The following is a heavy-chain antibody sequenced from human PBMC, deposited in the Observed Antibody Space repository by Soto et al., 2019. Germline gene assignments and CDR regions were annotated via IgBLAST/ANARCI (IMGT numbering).Heavy chain of an antibody. CDR2: ISSSSSTI. Sequence: GGSLRLSCAASGFTFSSYSMNWVRQAPGKGLEWVSYISSSSSTIYYADSVRGRFTISRDNAKNSLYLHMNNVRPEDTALYFCAKEGGNYYESSGYFDYWGQGSLVTVSS. D-gene: IGHD3-22*01. J-gene: IGHJ4*02. CDR1: GFTFSSYS. CDR3: AKEGGNYYESSGYFDY. V-gene: IGHV3-48*01.